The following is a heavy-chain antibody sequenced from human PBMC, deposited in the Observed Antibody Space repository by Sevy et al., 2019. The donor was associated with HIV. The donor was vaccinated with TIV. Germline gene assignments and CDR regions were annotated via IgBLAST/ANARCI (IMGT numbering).Heavy chain of an antibody. D-gene: IGHD4-17*01. CDR3: ARDLPPSATTVAHFDY. V-gene: IGHV3-48*03. CDR1: GFTFSSYE. Sequence: GGSLRLSCTASGFTFSSYEMNGVRQAPGKGLEWVSYITNSRSSIYYSDSVRGRFTVSRDNAKNSLYLQMKSLRAEDTAVYYCARDLPPSATTVAHFDYWGRGTLVTVS. CDR2: ITNSRSSI. J-gene: IGHJ4*02.